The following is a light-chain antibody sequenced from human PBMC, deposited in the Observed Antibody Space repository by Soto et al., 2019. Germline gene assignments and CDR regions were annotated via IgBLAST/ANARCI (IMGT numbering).Light chain of an antibody. J-gene: IGKJ1*01. Sequence: EIVLTQSPGTLSLSPGERATLSCRASQSVSSSYLAWYQQKPGQAPRLLIYGASSRATGSPDRFSGSGSGTDFNLPISRLEPEDLAVYYCQQSYSIPWTFGQGTKVE. CDR2: GAS. CDR1: QSVSSSY. V-gene: IGKV3-20*01. CDR3: QQSYSIPWT.